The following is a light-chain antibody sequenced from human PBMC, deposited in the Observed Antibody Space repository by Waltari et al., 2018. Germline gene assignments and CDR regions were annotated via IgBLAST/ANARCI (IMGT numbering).Light chain of an antibody. CDR2: WAS. J-gene: IGKJ2*03. CDR3: QQYYSSPYR. CDR1: QSVLFTSNKRNY. Sequence: DIVMTQSPDSLSVSLGERATINCESRQSVLFTSNKRNYLAWYQQKQGQPPRLLFYWASTRETGVPDRFSGSGSGTNFTLTISSLRAADVATYYCQQYYSSPYRFGQGTKVEIK. V-gene: IGKV4-1*01.